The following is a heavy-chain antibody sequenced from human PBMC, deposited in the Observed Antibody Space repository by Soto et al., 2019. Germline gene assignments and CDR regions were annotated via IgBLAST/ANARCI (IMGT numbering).Heavy chain of an antibody. CDR3: ARQRTTVVTQAYFDH. Sequence: SETLSLTCIVSGESISSSSYYWGWIRQPPGKGLEWIGSIYYSGRTYYNPSFKSRVTISIDTSKNQFSQKLSSVTATDTAVYYCARQRTTVVTQAYFDHWGQGALVTV. V-gene: IGHV4-39*01. CDR2: IYYSGRT. J-gene: IGHJ4*02. D-gene: IGHD2-21*02. CDR1: GESISSSSYY.